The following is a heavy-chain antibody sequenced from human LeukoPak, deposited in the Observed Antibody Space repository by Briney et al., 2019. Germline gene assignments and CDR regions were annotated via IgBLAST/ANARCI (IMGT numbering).Heavy chain of an antibody. Sequence: ASVKVSCKASGYTFTSYYMHWVRQAPGQGLEWMGIINPSGGSTSYAQKFQGRVTMTRDMSTSTVYMELSSLRSEDTAVYYCARDSPRYCSGGSCFEDDYWGQGTLVTVSS. CDR1: GYTFTSYY. CDR2: INPSGGST. J-gene: IGHJ4*02. D-gene: IGHD2-15*01. V-gene: IGHV1-46*01. CDR3: ARDSPRYCSGGSCFEDDY.